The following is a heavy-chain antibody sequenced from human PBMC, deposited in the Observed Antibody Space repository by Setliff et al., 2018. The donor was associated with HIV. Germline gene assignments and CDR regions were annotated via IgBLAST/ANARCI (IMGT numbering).Heavy chain of an antibody. CDR2: INTETGNP. CDR3: ARDGYYYDSSGHLAYYFDY. CDR1: GYTLTTFG. J-gene: IGHJ4*02. Sequence: GASVKVSCKASGYTLTTFGISWVRQARGQGLEWMGWINTETGNPMYAQGFRGRFVFSLDTSVSTAYLQVSSLKAEDIAVYYCARDGYYYDSSGHLAYYFDYWGQGTLVTVSS. D-gene: IGHD3-22*01. V-gene: IGHV7-4-1*02.